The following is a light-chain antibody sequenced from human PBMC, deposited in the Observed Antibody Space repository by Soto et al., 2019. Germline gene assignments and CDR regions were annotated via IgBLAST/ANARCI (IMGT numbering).Light chain of an antibody. V-gene: IGKV3-15*01. CDR2: GAS. CDR1: QSVSSN. J-gene: IGKJ1*01. Sequence: EIVMTQSPATLSVSPGERATLSCRASQSVSSNLAWYQQKPGQAPRLLIYGASTRATGIPARFRGRGSGTEFTLTISSLQSEDFAVYYCQQYNNWPQTFGQGTKVEIK. CDR3: QQYNNWPQT.